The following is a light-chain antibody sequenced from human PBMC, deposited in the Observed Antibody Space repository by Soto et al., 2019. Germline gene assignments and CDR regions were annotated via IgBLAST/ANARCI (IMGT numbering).Light chain of an antibody. Sequence: QSVLTQPASGSGSPGQSITISCTGTSSDVGSHNLVSWYQQFPGKAPKLIIFEASKRPSGVSNRFSGSKSGSTASLTISGLQAEDEADYYCCSNAAGSTYVFGSGTKVTVL. J-gene: IGLJ1*01. CDR1: SSDVGSHNL. V-gene: IGLV2-23*01. CDR3: CSNAAGSTYV. CDR2: EAS.